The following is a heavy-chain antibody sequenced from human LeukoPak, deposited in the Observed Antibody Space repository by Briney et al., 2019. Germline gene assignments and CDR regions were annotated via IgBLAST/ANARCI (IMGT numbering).Heavy chain of an antibody. V-gene: IGHV4-61*02. CDR3: ARDVSTEWLLLN. CDR2: IYTSGST. D-gene: IGHD3-22*01. CDR1: GDSITTGIYY. J-gene: IGHJ4*02. Sequence: SETLSLTCTVSGDSITTGIYYWTWIRQPAGKGLEWVGRIYTSGSTNYNPSLKSRVTMSVVTSKNQFSLKLSSVTAADTAVYYCARDVSTEWLLLNWGQGTLVTVSS.